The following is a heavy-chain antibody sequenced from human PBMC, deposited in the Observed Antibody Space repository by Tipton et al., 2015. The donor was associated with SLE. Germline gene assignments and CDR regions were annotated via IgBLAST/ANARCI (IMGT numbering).Heavy chain of an antibody. J-gene: IGHJ4*02. CDR2: IYYSGST. Sequence: TLSLTCTVSGGSVSSCCYYWSWIRQPPGKGLEWIGYIYYSGSTNYNPSLKSRVTISLDTSKNQLSLRVSSVTAADTAVYYCARGPRSMGGSTRVDTWGQGTLVTVSS. CDR1: GGSVSSCCYY. D-gene: IGHD2-2*01. V-gene: IGHV4-61*01. CDR3: ARGPRSMGGSTRVDT.